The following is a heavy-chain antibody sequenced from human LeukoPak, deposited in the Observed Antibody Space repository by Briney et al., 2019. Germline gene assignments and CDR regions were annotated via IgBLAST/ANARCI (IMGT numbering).Heavy chain of an antibody. CDR2: ISYDGSNK. V-gene: IGHV3-30*03. J-gene: IGHJ3*02. CDR3: ARDGPLWIQLWPCAFDI. Sequence: PGGSLRLSCAASGFTFSSYWMSWVRQAPGKGLEWVAVISYDGSNKYYADSVKGRFTISRDNSKNTLYLQMNSLRAEDTAVYYCARDGPLWIQLWPCAFDIWGQGTMVTVSS. D-gene: IGHD5-18*01. CDR1: GFTFSSYW.